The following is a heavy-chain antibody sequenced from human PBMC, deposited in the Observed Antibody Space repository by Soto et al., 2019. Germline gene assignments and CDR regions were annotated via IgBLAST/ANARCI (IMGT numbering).Heavy chain of an antibody. V-gene: IGHV3-30*04. J-gene: IGHJ4*02. CDR1: GFTFSTYA. CDR3: TRGGYEPFDY. CDR2: ISYDGSNK. D-gene: IGHD3-3*01. Sequence: GGSLRLSCAASGFTFSTYAMHWVRQAPGKGLEWVAVISYDGSNKHYADSVKGRFTISRDNSKNTLYLQMNSLRAEDTAVYYCTRGGYEPFDYFGQGTLVTVSS.